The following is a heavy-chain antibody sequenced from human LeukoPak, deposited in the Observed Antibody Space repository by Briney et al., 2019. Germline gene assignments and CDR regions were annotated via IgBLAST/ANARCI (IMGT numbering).Heavy chain of an antibody. V-gene: IGHV3-30*04. J-gene: IGHJ4*02. Sequence: GGSLRLSCAASGFTFSSYAMSWVRQAPGKGLEWVAVISYDGSNKYYADSVKGRFTISRDNSKNTLYLQMNSLRAEDTAVYYCARINRGYPVPAALSSFDYWGQGTLVTVSS. CDR2: ISYDGSNK. D-gene: IGHD2-2*01. CDR3: ARINRGYPVPAALSSFDY. CDR1: GFTFSSYA.